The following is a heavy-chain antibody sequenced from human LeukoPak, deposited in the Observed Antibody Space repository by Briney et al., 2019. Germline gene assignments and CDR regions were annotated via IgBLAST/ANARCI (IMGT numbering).Heavy chain of an antibody. J-gene: IGHJ6*02. V-gene: IGHV4-31*03. D-gene: IGHD1-26*01. Sequence: SQTLSLTCTVSGVSISSGGYHWSWIRQHPEKGLEWIGYIYYSGSTYYNPSLKSRVSISVDTSKNQFSLKLNSVTVADTAVYYCAREADSGTYARYGMDVWGQGTTVTASS. CDR2: IYYSGST. CDR1: GVSISSGGYH. CDR3: AREADSGTYARYGMDV.